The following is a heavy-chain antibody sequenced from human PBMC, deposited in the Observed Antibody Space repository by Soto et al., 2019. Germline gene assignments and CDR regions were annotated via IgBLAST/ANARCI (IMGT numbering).Heavy chain of an antibody. J-gene: IGHJ5*02. Sequence: ASVKVSCKVSGYTLTDLCMHWVRQAPGEGLEWMGGFDPEDGETIYTQRFQGRVTMTEDTSADTAYMGLSSLGSEDTAVDYCASEIRVTIFWLVPSWRQGTLVTVSS. CDR3: ASEIRVTIFWLVPS. V-gene: IGHV1-24*01. CDR1: GYTLTDLC. D-gene: IGHD3-9*01. CDR2: FDPEDGET.